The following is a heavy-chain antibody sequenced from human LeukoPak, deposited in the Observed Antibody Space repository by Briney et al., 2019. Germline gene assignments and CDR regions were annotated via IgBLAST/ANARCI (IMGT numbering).Heavy chain of an antibody. CDR2: ISSSSSSYI. V-gene: IGHV3-21*01. J-gene: IGHJ4*02. Sequence: GGSLRLSCAASGFTFSSYSMNWVRQAPGKGLEWVSSISSSSSSYIYYADSVKGRFTISRDNAKNSLYLQMNSLRAEDTAVYYCAREGVWFGELLGFDYWGQGTLVTVSS. CDR3: AREGVWFGELLGFDY. CDR1: GFTFSSYS. D-gene: IGHD3-10*01.